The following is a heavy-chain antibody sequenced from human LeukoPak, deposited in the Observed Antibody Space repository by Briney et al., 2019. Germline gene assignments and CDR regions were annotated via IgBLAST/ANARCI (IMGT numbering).Heavy chain of an antibody. CDR2: IYSNGSNT. Sequence: PGGSLRLSCAASGFTFSSYWMHWVRQAPGKGLVWVSRIYSNGSNTIYADSVKGRFTISRDNAKNTLYLQMNSLRAEDTAVYYCARFRSVLWDFDYWGQGTLVTVSS. D-gene: IGHD4/OR15-4a*01. CDR1: GFTFSSYW. CDR3: ARFRSVLWDFDY. V-gene: IGHV3-74*01. J-gene: IGHJ4*02.